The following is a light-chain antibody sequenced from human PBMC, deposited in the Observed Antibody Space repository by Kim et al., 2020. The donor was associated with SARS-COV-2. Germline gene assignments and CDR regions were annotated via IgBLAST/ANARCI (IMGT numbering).Light chain of an antibody. CDR3: SSYTSSSTLV. CDR1: SSDVGSNNY. Sequence: GQCITISCTGTSSDVGSNNYVSWYQQHPRTAPKLMIYDVSNRPSGVSNLFSGSKSGNTASLTISGHQAEDEADYYCSSYTSSSTLVFGGGTQLTVL. J-gene: IGLJ3*02. V-gene: IGLV2-14*03. CDR2: DVS.